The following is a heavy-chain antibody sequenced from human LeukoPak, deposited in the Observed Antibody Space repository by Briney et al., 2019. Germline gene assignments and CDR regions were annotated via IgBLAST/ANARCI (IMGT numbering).Heavy chain of an antibody. CDR3: ARHGATVVTPDHDY. CDR2: IYYVGTT. CDR1: GGSISNSNYY. Sequence: SETLSLTCTVSGGSISNSNYYWGWIRQPPGKGLEWIGSIYYVGTTYYNPSLKSRVAISIDTSKDQFSLKLSSVTAADTAVYYCARHGATVVTPDHDYWGQGTLVTVSS. D-gene: IGHD4-23*01. V-gene: IGHV4-39*01. J-gene: IGHJ4*02.